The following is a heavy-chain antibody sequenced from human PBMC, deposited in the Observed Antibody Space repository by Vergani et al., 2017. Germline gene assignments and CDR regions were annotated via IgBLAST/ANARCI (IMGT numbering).Heavy chain of an antibody. CDR1: GYTFTSYY. D-gene: IGHD3-22*01. Sequence: QVQLVQSGAEVKKPGASVKVSCKASGYTFTSYYMHWVRQAPGQGLEWMGIINPSGGSTSYAQKFQGRVTMTRDTSTSTVYMELSSLRSEDTAVYYCARDLPLYYYDSSGRFYGMDVWGQGTTVTVSS. CDR2: INPSGGST. CDR3: ARDLPLYYYDSSGRFYGMDV. V-gene: IGHV1-46*01. J-gene: IGHJ6*02.